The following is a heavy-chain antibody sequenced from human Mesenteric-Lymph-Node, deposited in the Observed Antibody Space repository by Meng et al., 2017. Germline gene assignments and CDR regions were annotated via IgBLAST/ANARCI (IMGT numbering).Heavy chain of an antibody. CDR3: TRTMVRGVAFDY. D-gene: IGHD3-10*01. CDR2: IRSKANSYAT. J-gene: IGHJ4*02. Sequence: GESLKISCAASGFTFSGSAMHWVRQASGKGLEWVGRIRSKANSYATAYAASVKGRFTISRDDSKNTAYLQMNSLKTKDTAVYYCTRTMVRGVAFDYWGQGTLVTVSS. CDR1: GFTFSGSA. V-gene: IGHV3-73*01.